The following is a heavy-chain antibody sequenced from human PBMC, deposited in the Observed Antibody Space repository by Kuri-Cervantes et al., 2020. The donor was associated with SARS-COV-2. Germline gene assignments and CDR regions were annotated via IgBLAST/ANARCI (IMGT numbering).Heavy chain of an antibody. CDR3: AKLVATNDVFDI. J-gene: IGHJ3*02. CDR1: GFTFDDYA. CDR2: ISWNSGSI. Sequence: SLKISCAASGFTFDDYAMHWVRQAPGKGLEWVSGISWNSGSIGYADSVKGRFTISRDNAKSSLYLQMNSLRAEDMALYYCAKLVATNDVFDIWGQGTMVTVSS. D-gene: IGHD5-12*01. V-gene: IGHV3-9*03.